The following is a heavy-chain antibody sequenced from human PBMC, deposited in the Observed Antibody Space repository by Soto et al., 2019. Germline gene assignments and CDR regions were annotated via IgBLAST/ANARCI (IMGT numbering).Heavy chain of an antibody. Sequence: EVQLVESGGGLVQPGGSLKLSCAASGFTFSGSAMHWVRQASGKGLEWVGRIRSKANSYATAYAASVKGRFTISRDDSKNTAYLQMNSLKTEDTAVYYCTRLHACDIWGQGTMVTVSS. CDR3: TRLHACDI. V-gene: IGHV3-73*02. CDR1: GFTFSGSA. J-gene: IGHJ3*02. CDR2: IRSKANSYAT.